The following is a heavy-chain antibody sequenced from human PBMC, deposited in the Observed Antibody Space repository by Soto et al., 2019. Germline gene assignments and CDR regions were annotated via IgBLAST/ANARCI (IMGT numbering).Heavy chain of an antibody. CDR1: GYTFSGFY. D-gene: IGHD6-19*01. CDR2: INPNSGGT. V-gene: IGHV1-2*02. J-gene: IGHJ4*02. Sequence: ASVKVSCKASGYTFSGFYMHWVRQAPGQGLEWMGWINPNSGGTKSAEKFQGRVTMTRDTSISTAYMELSRLSSDDTAVYYCASAAVTGTAGLDFWGQGTQVTVSS. CDR3: ASAAVTGTAGLDF.